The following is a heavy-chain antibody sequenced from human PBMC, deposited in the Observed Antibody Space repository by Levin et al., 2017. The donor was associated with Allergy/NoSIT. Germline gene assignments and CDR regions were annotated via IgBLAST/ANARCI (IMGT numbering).Heavy chain of an antibody. Sequence: PGGSLRLSCAVSGFTLRNYAMHWVRQAPGKGLEWVALISFDGSKKYYADSVKGRFTVSRDNSRNTLFLQMDSLSVGDTAIYYCTNEVYSYSSSWYDNWGQGTLITVSS. J-gene: IGHJ5*02. CDR1: GFTLRNYA. CDR2: ISFDGSKK. V-gene: IGHV3-30-3*02. D-gene: IGHD1-26*01. CDR3: TNEVYSYSSSWYDN.